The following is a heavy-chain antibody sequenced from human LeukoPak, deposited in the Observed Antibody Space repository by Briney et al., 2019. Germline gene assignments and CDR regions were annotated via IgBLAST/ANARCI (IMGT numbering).Heavy chain of an antibody. CDR1: GFTFGDYV. D-gene: IGHD3-10*01. V-gene: IGHV3-49*03. J-gene: IGHJ6*03. CDR2: IRSKAYGGTT. CDR3: TSDYSGSRPHSYYYYMDV. Sequence: GGSLRLSCTASGFTFGDYVMSWFRQAPGKGLEWVGFIRSKAYGGTTEYAASVKGRFTISRDDSKSIAYLQMNSLKTEDTAVYYCTSDYSGSRPHSYYYYMDVWGKGTTVTVS.